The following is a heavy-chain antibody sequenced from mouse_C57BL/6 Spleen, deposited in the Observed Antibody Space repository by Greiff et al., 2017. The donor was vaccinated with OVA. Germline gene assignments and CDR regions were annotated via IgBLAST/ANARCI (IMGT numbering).Heavy chain of an antibody. CDR1: GFTFSSYT. CDR2: ISGGGGNT. CDR3: ARLDYYGSSFDY. J-gene: IGHJ2*01. D-gene: IGHD1-1*01. Sequence: DVMLVESGGGLVKPGGSLKLSCAASGFTFSSYTMSWVRQTPEKRLEWVATISGGGGNTYYPDSVKGRFTISRDNAKNTLYLQMSSLRSEDTALYYCARLDYYGSSFDYWGQGTTLTVSS. V-gene: IGHV5-9*01.